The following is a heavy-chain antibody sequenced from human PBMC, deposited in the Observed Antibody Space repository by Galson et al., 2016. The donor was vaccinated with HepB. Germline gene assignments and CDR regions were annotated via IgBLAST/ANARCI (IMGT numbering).Heavy chain of an antibody. CDR3: ARQGPYYDFYGLDV. CDR1: GGSISSSSYY. J-gene: IGHJ6*02. CDR2: IFYSGTA. Sequence: SETLSLTCTVSGGSISSSSYYWGWIRQPRGKGLEWIGKIFYSGTAYYNPSLKSRVTISVDTSKNQFSLKLSSVTAADTAVYYCARQGPYYDFYGLDVWGQGTTVTVSS. D-gene: IGHD3-3*01. V-gene: IGHV4-39*01.